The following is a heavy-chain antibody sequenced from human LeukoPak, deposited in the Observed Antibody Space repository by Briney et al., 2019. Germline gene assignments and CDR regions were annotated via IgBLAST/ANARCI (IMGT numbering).Heavy chain of an antibody. D-gene: IGHD2-2*01. Sequence: GGSLRLSCAVSGFTFSDYSMSWVRQAPGKGREWVAKMKEDGSEIFYVDSVKGRFTISRDNAKNSLYLQMNSLRPEDSAVYYCARPRGCGSARCNNFDYWGQGTLVTVSS. CDR3: ARPRGCGSARCNNFDY. J-gene: IGHJ4*02. V-gene: IGHV3-7*01. CDR1: GFTFSDYS. CDR2: MKEDGSEI.